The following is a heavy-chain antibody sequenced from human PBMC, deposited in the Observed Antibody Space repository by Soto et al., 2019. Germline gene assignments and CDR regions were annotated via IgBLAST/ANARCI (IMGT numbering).Heavy chain of an antibody. CDR3: ARAYFSGTYGFDY. CDR1: GGSVSTGGYY. CDR2: IYYSGNT. Sequence: QVQLQESGPGLVKPSQTLSLSCTVSGGSVSTGGYYWSWIRQHPGKGLEWIGYIYYSGNTYYNPSLKSRLSISIATSENQFSLKLSSVTAADTAVYYCARAYFSGTYGFDYWGQGTLVTVSS. D-gene: IGHD3-10*01. J-gene: IGHJ4*02. V-gene: IGHV4-31*03.